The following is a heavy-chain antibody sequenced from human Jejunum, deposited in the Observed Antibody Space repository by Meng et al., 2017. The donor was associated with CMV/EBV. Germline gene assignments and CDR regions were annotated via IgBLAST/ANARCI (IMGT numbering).Heavy chain of an antibody. Sequence: KVSCKALGYSFTADFIFWVRQAPGQGLEWMGWINSNSGATNYAQNFQGRVTMTRDTSISTVYMDLNSPTSDDTAIYYCVPYRTSSYWFGPWGQGTLVTVS. CDR1: GYSFTADF. CDR3: VPYRTSSYWFGP. V-gene: IGHV1-2*02. D-gene: IGHD3-16*01. CDR2: INSNSGAT. J-gene: IGHJ5*02.